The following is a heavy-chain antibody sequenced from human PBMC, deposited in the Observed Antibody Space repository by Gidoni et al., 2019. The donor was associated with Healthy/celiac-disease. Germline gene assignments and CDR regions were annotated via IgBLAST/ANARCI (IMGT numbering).Heavy chain of an antibody. Sequence: QVQLVQSGAEVKKPGSSVKVSCKASGGTFSSYTISWVRQAPGQGLEWMGRIIPILGIANYAQKFQGRVTITADKSTSTAYMELSSLRSEDTAVYYCAREGIVGEKNFDYWGQGTLVTVSS. CDR2: IIPILGIA. CDR1: GGTFSSYT. V-gene: IGHV1-69*08. D-gene: IGHD1-26*01. J-gene: IGHJ4*02. CDR3: AREGIVGEKNFDY.